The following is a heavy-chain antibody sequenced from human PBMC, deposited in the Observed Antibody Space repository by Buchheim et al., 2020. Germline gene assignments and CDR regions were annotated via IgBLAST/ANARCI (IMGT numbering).Heavy chain of an antibody. CDR1: GFTFSSYA. D-gene: IGHD2-8*01. Sequence: EVQLLESGGGLVQPGGSLRLSCAASGFTFSSYAMTWVRQAPGKGLEWVSVISGSGVSAYYADSVKGRFTISRDNSKNTQYLRINSLRAEDTAVYYCAREDCTNGVCYGHFDYWGQGTL. CDR2: ISGSGVSA. J-gene: IGHJ4*02. V-gene: IGHV3-23*01. CDR3: AREDCTNGVCYGHFDY.